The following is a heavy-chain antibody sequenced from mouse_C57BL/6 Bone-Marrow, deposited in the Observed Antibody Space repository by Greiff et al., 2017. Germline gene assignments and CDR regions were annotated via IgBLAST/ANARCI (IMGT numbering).Heavy chain of an antibody. CDR2: INPNNGGT. D-gene: IGHD2-1*01. CDR1: GYTFTDYY. Sequence: VQLQQSGPELVKPGASVKISCKASGYTFTDYYMNWVKQSHGKSLEWIGDINPNNGGTSYNQKFKGKATLTVDKSSSTAYMELRSLTSEDSAVYYCAIPYGNYRAWFAYWGQGTLVTVSA. CDR3: AIPYGNYRAWFAY. J-gene: IGHJ3*01. V-gene: IGHV1-26*01.